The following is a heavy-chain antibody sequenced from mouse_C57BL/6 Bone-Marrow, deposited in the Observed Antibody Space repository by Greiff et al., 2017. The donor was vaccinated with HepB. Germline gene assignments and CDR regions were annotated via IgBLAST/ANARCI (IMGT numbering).Heavy chain of an antibody. V-gene: IGHV1-72*01. D-gene: IGHD3-1*01. CDR2: IDPNSGGT. Sequence: QVQLKQPGAELVKPGASVKLSCKASGYTFTSYWMHWVKQRPGRGLEWIGRIDPNSGGTKYNEKFKSKATLTVDKPSSTAYMQLSSLTSEDSAVYYCAREGLGLRGYFDYWGQGTTLTVSS. CDR3: AREGLGLRGYFDY. CDR1: GYTFTSYW. J-gene: IGHJ2*01.